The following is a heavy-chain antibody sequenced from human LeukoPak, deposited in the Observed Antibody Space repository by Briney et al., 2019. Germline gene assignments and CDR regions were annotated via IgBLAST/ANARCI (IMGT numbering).Heavy chain of an antibody. CDR3: ARELSWSGRDY. CDR2: INQDGSAK. V-gene: IGHV3-7*01. J-gene: IGHJ4*02. CDR1: GFTFSGSW. D-gene: IGHD3-3*01. Sequence: PGGSLRLSFAASGFTFSGSWMSCVRQAPGKGLEWVANINQDGSAKNYLDSVKGRFTISIDRGKNSLYLQMNSLRDEDTAVYYGARELSWSGRDYWGQGTLVTVSP.